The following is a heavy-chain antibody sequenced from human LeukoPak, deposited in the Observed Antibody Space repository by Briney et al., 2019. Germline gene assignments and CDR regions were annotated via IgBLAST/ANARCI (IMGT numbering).Heavy chain of an antibody. CDR1: GITVSCNY. V-gene: IGHV3-53*01. Sequence: PGGFQRFSCAASGITVSCNYQGWVRQAAGKGLGRVSVISSGGSTYYADTVKGRFTISRDNSKNTLYLQMNSLRAEDTAVYYGARGRIGNPVYFDYWGQGTLVTVSS. CDR2: ISSGGST. J-gene: IGHJ4*02. D-gene: IGHD4-23*01. CDR3: ARGRIGNPVYFDY.